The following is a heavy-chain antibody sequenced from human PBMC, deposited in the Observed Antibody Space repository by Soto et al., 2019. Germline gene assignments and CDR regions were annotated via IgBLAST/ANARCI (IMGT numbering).Heavy chain of an antibody. CDR2: IYYDGST. Sequence: PSETLSLTCTVSGGSINSNNYYWAWIRQPPGKGLAWIASIYYDGSTYYNPSLKSRVTISIDTSKNQFSLRLRSVTAADTAIYYCAKVVVAATRHTDFDSCGQGTLVTVYS. V-gene: IGHV4-39*01. CDR3: AKVVVAATRHTDFDS. D-gene: IGHD2-15*01. CDR1: GGSINSNNYY. J-gene: IGHJ4*02.